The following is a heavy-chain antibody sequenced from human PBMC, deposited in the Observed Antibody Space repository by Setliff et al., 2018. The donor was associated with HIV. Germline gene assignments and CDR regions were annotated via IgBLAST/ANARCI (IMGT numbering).Heavy chain of an antibody. D-gene: IGHD1-26*01. CDR2: IHTSGST. CDR3: ARGSRSSGTYWHGFDI. CDR1: GASVNSDISY. J-gene: IGHJ3*02. V-gene: IGHV4-61*10. Sequence: SETLSLTCSVSGASVNSDISYWSWIRPPAGKGLEWIGHIHTSGSTNYNPSLKSRVTISVDTSKNQFSLKLSSVTAADTAVYYCARGSRSSGTYWHGFDIWGQGTLVTVSS.